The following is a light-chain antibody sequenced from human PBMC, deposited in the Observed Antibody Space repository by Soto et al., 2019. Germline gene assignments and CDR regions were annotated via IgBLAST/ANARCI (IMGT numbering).Light chain of an antibody. Sequence: EIVWTQSPGTLSLSPGERATLSCRASQSVSRTYLAWYQQKPVQAPRLLIYATSSRATGIPDRLTGGGAGTGFTLTISRLEPEDYAVYYCQQYGSSPTFGGGTKVDIK. V-gene: IGKV3-20*01. CDR1: QSVSRTY. CDR3: QQYGSSPT. J-gene: IGKJ4*01. CDR2: ATS.